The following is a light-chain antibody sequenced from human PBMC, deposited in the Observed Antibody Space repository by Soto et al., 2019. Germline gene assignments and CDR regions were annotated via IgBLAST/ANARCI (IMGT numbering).Light chain of an antibody. CDR2: GAS. J-gene: IGKJ4*01. CDR3: QKYDTAPLT. CDR1: RDISNY. V-gene: IGKV1-27*01. Sequence: DIQLTQSPSSLSASLGDRVSITCRASRDISNYLAWYQQKPGQVPRLLISGASTLHSGVPSRFSGSGSGTDFTLTITSLQPEDIATYFCQKYDTAPLTFVGGTKVEI.